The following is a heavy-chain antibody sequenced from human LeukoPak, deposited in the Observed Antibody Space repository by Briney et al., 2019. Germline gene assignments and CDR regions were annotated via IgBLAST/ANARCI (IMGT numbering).Heavy chain of an antibody. CDR2: IYYSGST. J-gene: IGHJ6*02. Sequence: ETLSLTCTVSGGSISSSSYYWGWIRQPPGKGLEWIGSIYYSGSTYYNPSLKSRVTISVDTSKNQFSLKLSSVTAADTAVFYCARDRRKNGMDVWGQGTTVTVSS. CDR3: ARDRRKNGMDV. CDR1: GGSISSSSYY. V-gene: IGHV4-39*07.